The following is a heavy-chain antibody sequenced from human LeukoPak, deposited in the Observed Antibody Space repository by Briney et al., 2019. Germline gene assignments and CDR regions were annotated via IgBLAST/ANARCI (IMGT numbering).Heavy chain of an antibody. CDR1: GYTFPSYF. CDR3: ARDRSSSWFYVDY. J-gene: IGHJ4*02. D-gene: IGHD6-13*01. CDR2: INPTGGST. V-gene: IGHV1-46*01. Sequence: ASVKVSCKASGYTFPSYFMHWVRQAPGQGLEWMGIINPTGGSTTYAQKFQGRVTMTRDTSTSTVYMELSSLRSDDTAVYYCARDRSSSWFYVDYWGQGTLVTVSS.